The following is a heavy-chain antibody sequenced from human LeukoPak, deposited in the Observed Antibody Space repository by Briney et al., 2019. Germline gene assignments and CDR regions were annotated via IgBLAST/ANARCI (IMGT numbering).Heavy chain of an antibody. CDR1: GGSISSGPYY. Sequence: SETLSLTCTVSGGSISSGPYYWGWIRQPRGKGREWIVNIYYGENTYYNPSLKSRVTISINTSKNQFYLKLSSLTAADTAVYYCARRDDSSGYHKIFDYWGPGTLVTVSS. D-gene: IGHD3-22*01. CDR3: ARRDDSSGYHKIFDY. V-gene: IGHV4-39*01. CDR2: IYYGENT. J-gene: IGHJ4*02.